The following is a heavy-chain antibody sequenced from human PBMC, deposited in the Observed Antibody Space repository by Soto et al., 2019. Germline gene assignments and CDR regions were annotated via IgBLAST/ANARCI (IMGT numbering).Heavy chain of an antibody. V-gene: IGHV3-23*01. D-gene: IGHD3-3*01. CDR2: ISGSGGSA. CDR3: AKVGIYDFWSGSAIKFIWFDP. Sequence: EVQLLESGGGLVQPGGSLRLSCVASGFSFSSYAMSWVRQAPGKGLEWVSGISGSGGSAFHADSVRGRFTVSRDNPNNTLYLQMNSLRAEDTAIYYCAKVGIYDFWSGSAIKFIWFDPWGRGTLVTVSS. J-gene: IGHJ5*02. CDR1: GFSFSSYA.